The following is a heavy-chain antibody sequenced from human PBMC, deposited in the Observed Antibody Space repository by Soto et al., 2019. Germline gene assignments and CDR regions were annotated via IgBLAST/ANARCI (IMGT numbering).Heavy chain of an antibody. CDR1: GYTFTSYD. D-gene: IGHD3-16*02. J-gene: IGHJ6*02. Sequence: ASVKVSCKASGYTFTSYDINWVRQATGQGPEWMGWMNPNSGNTGYAQKFQGRVTMTRNTSISTAYMELSSLRSEDTAVYYCARGLAYYDYVWGSYRQWYYYYGMDVWGQGTTVTVSS. V-gene: IGHV1-8*01. CDR3: ARGLAYYDYVWGSYRQWYYYYGMDV. CDR2: MNPNSGNT.